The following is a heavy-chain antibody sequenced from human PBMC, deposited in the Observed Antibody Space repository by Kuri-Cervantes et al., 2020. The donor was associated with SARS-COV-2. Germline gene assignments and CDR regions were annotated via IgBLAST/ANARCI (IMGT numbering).Heavy chain of an antibody. V-gene: IGHV3-21*01. J-gene: IGHJ4*02. D-gene: IGHD6-19*01. CDR3: ARDPRLADYFDY. Sequence: GESLKISCAASGFTFSSYAMHWVRQAPGKGLEWVSSISSSSSYIYYADSVKGRFTISRDNAKNSLYLQMNSLRAEDTAVYYCARDPRLADYFDYWGQGTLVTVSS. CDR1: GFTFSSYA. CDR2: ISSSSSYI.